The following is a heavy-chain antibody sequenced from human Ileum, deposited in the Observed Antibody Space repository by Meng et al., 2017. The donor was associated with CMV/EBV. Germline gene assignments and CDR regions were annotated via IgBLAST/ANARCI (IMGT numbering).Heavy chain of an antibody. CDR3: ARTGRFGSYYFDY. V-gene: IGHV4-59*01. CDR2: VYSTGST. D-gene: IGHD3-10*01. Sequence: QVQLQEADPGLVKPSATLSLTCSVAGGSISSYYWSWIRQAPGKGLEWIGYVYSTGSTNYSPSLRSRVTISVDTSRNQFSLRLSSVTAADTAVYHCARTGRFGSYYFDYWGQGTLVTVSS. CDR1: GGSISSYY. J-gene: IGHJ4*02.